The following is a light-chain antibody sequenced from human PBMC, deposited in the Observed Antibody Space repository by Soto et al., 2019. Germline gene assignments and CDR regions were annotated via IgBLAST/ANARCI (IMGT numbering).Light chain of an antibody. J-gene: IGKJ5*01. V-gene: IGKV3-20*01. Sequence: EIVLTQSPGTLSLSPGERATLSCRASQSVSSSYLAWYQQKPGQAPRLFIYGASNRAAGIPDRFSGSGSGTDFTLTISRLEPEDFAVYYCQQYDRLPRFTFGQGTRLEIK. CDR3: QQYDRLPRFT. CDR1: QSVSSSY. CDR2: GAS.